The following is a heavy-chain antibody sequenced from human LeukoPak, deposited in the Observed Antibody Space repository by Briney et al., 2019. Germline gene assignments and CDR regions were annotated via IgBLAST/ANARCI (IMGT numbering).Heavy chain of an antibody. J-gene: IGHJ4*02. Sequence: GESLKISCQASGYNFSTYWIARVRQMPGKGLESMGIIYPADSDTRYSPSFQGQVTISADKSISTAYLQWSGLKASDTAIYYCGRPSADGLERAHIDCWGQGTLVTVSS. CDR3: GRPSADGLERAHIDC. CDR2: IYPADSDT. V-gene: IGHV5-51*01. CDR1: GYNFSTYW.